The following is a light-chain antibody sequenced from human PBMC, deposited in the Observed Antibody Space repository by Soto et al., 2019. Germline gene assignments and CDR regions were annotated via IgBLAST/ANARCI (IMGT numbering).Light chain of an antibody. Sequence: EIVMTQFPATLSVSPGERATLSCRASQRVVSNLAWYQQKLGHAPRLLIYGASTRATDIPPRFSASGSGTEFTLTISSLQPEDFAIYYCQQYNNWPRTFGQGTKV. CDR2: GAS. CDR3: QQYNNWPRT. CDR1: QRVVSN. J-gene: IGKJ1*01. V-gene: IGKV3-15*01.